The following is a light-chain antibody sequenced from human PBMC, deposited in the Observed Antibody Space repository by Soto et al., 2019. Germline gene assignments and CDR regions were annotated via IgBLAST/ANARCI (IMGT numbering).Light chain of an antibody. J-gene: IGKJ1*01. CDR2: GTS. CDR1: QSVSSSY. CDR3: QQYGNSRWT. V-gene: IGKV3-20*01. Sequence: EIVLTQSPDNLSLSPGERATLSCRASQSVSSSYLAWYQQTPGQAPRLLIYGTSNRATGIPDRFSGSGSGTDFTLTISRLEPEEFAVYYCQQYGNSRWTFGQGTKVELK.